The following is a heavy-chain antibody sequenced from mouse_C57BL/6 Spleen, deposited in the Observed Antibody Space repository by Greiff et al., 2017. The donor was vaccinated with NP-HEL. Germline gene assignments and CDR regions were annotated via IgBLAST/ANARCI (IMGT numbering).Heavy chain of an antibody. CDR1: GYAFSSSW. V-gene: IGHV1-82*01. D-gene: IGHD2-5*01. J-gene: IGHJ3*01. Sequence: VKLQESGPELVKPGASVKISCKASGYAFSSSWMNWVKQRPGKGLEWIGRIYPGDGDTNYNGKFKGKATLTADKSSSTAYMQLSSLTSEDSAVYFCARSHYSNYECAYWGQGTLVTVSA. CDR3: ARSHYSNYECAY. CDR2: IYPGDGDT.